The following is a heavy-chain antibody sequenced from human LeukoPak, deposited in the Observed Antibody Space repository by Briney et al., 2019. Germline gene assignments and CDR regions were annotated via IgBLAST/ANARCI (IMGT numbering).Heavy chain of an antibody. CDR3: VSFYETY. D-gene: IGHD2/OR15-2a*01. CDR1: GFTFRSHG. J-gene: IGHJ4*02. CDR2: IWYDRSKT. Sequence: GGSLRLSCAASGFTFRSHGMHWVRQTPGKGLEWLAVIWYDRSKTYYADSVKGRFTISRDNAKNTVYLQMNSLRAEDTAVYYCVSFYETYWGRGTLVTVSS. V-gene: IGHV3-33*03.